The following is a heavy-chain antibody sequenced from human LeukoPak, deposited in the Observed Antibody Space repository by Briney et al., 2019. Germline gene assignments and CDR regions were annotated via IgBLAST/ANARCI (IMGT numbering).Heavy chain of an antibody. J-gene: IGHJ3*02. Sequence: ASVKVSCKASGGTFSSCAISWVRQAPGQGLEWMGRIIPIFGTANYAQKFQGRVTITTDESTSTAYMELSSLRSEDTAVYYCARSTVTTGDAFDIWGQGTMVTVSS. CDR2: IIPIFGTA. CDR3: ARSTVTTGDAFDI. D-gene: IGHD4-17*01. CDR1: GGTFSSCA. V-gene: IGHV1-69*05.